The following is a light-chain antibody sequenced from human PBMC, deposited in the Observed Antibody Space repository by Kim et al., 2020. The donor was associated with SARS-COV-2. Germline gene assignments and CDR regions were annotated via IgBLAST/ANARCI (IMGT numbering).Light chain of an antibody. CDR1: QSITSN. V-gene: IGKV3-15*01. J-gene: IGKJ1*01. CDR2: DAF. CDR3: QQYKNWFT. Sequence: IVMTQSPASLSVSPGNRATLSCRASQSITSNLAWYQQKPGQAPRLLIYDAFTRATGIPARFSGSGSGTEFTLTISSLQSEDFAVYYCQQYKNWFTFGQGTKVEIK.